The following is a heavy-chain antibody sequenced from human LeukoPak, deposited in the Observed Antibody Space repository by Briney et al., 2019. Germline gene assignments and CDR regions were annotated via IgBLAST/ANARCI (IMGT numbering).Heavy chain of an antibody. CDR2: IYYSGGT. V-gene: IGHV4-31*03. Sequence: SETLSLTCTVSGGSISSGGCYWSWIRQHPGKGLEWIGYIYYSGGTYYKPSLKSRVTISVDTSKNHFSLKLNSVTAADTAVYYCARDYGDSNYWYFDLWGRGTLVTVSS. D-gene: IGHD4-17*01. CDR1: GGSISSGGCY. J-gene: IGHJ2*01. CDR3: ARDYGDSNYWYFDL.